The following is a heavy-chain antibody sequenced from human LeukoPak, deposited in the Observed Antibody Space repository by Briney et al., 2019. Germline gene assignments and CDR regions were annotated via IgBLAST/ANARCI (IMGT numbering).Heavy chain of an antibody. J-gene: IGHJ5*02. Sequence: GASVKVSCKASGYTFTSYYMHWVRQAPGQGLEWMGIINPSGGSTSYAQKFQGRVTMTRDISTSTVYMELSSLRSEDTAVYYCARDYTRQYCSSTSCYPKNWFDPWGQGTLVTVSS. CDR1: GYTFTSYY. CDR2: INPSGGST. V-gene: IGHV1-46*01. CDR3: ARDYTRQYCSSTSCYPKNWFDP. D-gene: IGHD2-2*01.